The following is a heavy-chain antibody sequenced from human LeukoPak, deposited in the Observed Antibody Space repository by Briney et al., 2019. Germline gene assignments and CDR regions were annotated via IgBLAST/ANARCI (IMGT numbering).Heavy chain of an antibody. V-gene: IGHV3-21*04. CDR1: AFSLNTYN. D-gene: IGHD1-26*01. CDR3: VRDRGTYRPIDY. Sequence: GGSLRLSCVVSAFSLNTYNMNWVRQAPGKGLEWVSSISYTGTYTYYADSVKGRFTISRDNAQNSVYLQMNSLRAEDTAVYYCVRDRGTYRPIDYWGQGTLVTVSS. J-gene: IGHJ4*02. CDR2: ISYTGTYT.